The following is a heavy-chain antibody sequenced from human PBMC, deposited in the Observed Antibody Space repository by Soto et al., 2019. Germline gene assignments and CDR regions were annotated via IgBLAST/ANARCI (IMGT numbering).Heavy chain of an antibody. CDR3: AKNSGWFNT. J-gene: IGHJ5*02. V-gene: IGHV3-23*01. D-gene: IGHD3-10*01. Sequence: GGSLRLSCAAPGFPFSTTDMSWVRQAPGKGLEWVSTIGGSGETTYYADSVKGRFTISRDNSKNTLYLQMNSLRADDTALYYCAKNSGWFNTWGQGALVTVSS. CDR1: GFPFSTTD. CDR2: IGGSGETT.